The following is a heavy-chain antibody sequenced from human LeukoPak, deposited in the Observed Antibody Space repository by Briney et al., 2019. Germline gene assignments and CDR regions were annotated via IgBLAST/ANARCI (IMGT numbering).Heavy chain of an antibody. CDR3: ATAAAGARPDY. Sequence: SETLSLTCTVSGDSISSYYWSWIRQPPGKGLEWIGEINHSGSTNYNPSLKSRVTISVDTSKNQFSLKLSSVTAADTAVYYCATAAAGARPDYWGQGTLVTVSS. CDR2: INHSGST. J-gene: IGHJ4*02. V-gene: IGHV4-34*01. D-gene: IGHD6-13*01. CDR1: GDSISSYY.